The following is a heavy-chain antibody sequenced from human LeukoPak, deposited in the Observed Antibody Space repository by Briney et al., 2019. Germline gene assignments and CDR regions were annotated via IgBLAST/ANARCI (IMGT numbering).Heavy chain of an antibody. CDR1: GFTFSSYA. D-gene: IGHD6-13*01. CDR3: AKFGYSRSWYLGAFDI. J-gene: IGHJ3*02. CDR2: ISGSGGST. V-gene: IGHV3-23*01. Sequence: PGGSLRLSCAASGFTFSSYAMSWVRQAPGKELEWVSVISGSGGSTYYADSVKGRFTISRDDSKNTLYLQMNSLRAEDTAVYYCAKFGYSRSWYLGAFDIWGQGTMVTVSS.